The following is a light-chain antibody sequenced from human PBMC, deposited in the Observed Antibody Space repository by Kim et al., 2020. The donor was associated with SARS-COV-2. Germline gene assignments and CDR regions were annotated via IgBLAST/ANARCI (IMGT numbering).Light chain of an antibody. CDR1: SSDVGGYNY. J-gene: IGLJ2*01. CDR2: DVS. Sequence: QSALTQPASVSGSPGQSITISCTGTSSDVGGYNYVSWYQQHPGKAPKLMIYDVSKRPSGVSNRFSGSKSGNTASLTISGVQAEDEADYYCSSYTSSSHVVFGGGTQLTVL. CDR3: SSYTSSSHVV. V-gene: IGLV2-14*01.